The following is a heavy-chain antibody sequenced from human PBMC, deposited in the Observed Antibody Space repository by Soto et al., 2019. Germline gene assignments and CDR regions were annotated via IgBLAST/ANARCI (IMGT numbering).Heavy chain of an antibody. CDR1: GFRFTGQW. J-gene: IGHJ5*02. D-gene: IGHD3-16*01. Sequence: GGSLRLSFAACGFRFTGQWMTWVRRAPGKWPEWVANIKPDGSEEDYVGSVKGRLTISRDNAKNSLYLQMDSLREEDTAVYYCQRGGVGPTRGPYDSWGQGTLVTVSS. CDR2: IKPDGSEE. V-gene: IGHV3-7*03. CDR3: QRGGVGPTRGPYDS.